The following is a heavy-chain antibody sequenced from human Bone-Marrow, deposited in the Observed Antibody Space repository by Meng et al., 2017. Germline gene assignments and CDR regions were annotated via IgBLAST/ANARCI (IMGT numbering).Heavy chain of an antibody. J-gene: IGHJ4*02. V-gene: IGHV6-1*01. CDR1: GTSVSGNRAL. CDR3: ASWYGES. D-gene: IGHD3-10*01. CDR2: TYYRSQWQS. Sequence: VHVHPAGPRLVKHSQTLSLSCAISGTSVSGNRALWHWVRQSPSRGLEWLGHTYYRSQWQSHYGASVKSRISIYADTSRNQFSLILNSVTPEDTAVYYCASWYGESWGQGTLVTVSS.